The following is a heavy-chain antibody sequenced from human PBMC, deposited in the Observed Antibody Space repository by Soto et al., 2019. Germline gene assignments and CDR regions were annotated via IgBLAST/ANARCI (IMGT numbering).Heavy chain of an antibody. CDR3: AREEYYYDSSGYLCGYFDY. D-gene: IGHD3-22*01. CDR1: GGTFSSYA. J-gene: IGHJ4*02. Sequence: SVKVSCKASGGTFSSYAISWVRQAPGQGLEWMGGIIPIFGTANYAQKFQGRVTITADKSTSTAYMELSSLRSEDTAVYYCAREEYYYDSSGYLCGYFDYWGQGTMVTVYS. CDR2: IIPIFGTA. V-gene: IGHV1-69*06.